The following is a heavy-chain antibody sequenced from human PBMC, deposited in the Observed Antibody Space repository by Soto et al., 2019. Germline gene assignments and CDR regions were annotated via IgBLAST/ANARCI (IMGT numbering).Heavy chain of an antibody. Sequence: SETLSLTCIVSGGSISSYYWSWIRQPPGRGLEWIGYIFYSGSTNYNPSLKSRVTISVDTSKNQFSLKLSSVTAADTAVYYCAGGSPVRANWNFDYWGQGTLVTVSS. V-gene: IGHV4-59*01. D-gene: IGHD1-20*01. CDR2: IFYSGST. J-gene: IGHJ4*02. CDR3: AGGSPVRANWNFDY. CDR1: GGSISSYY.